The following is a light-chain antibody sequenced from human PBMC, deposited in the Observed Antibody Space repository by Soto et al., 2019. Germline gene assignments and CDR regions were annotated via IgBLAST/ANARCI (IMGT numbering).Light chain of an antibody. J-gene: IGLJ2*01. CDR1: SSNIGSKT. Sequence: QSVLTQPPSASGTPGQRVTISCSGSSSNIGSKTVNWYQQFPGTAPKLLIYGINQRPSGVPDRFSGSTSGTSASLAISGLQSEDEADYHCAAWDDSLNGLVFGGGTKVTVL. CDR3: AAWDDSLNGLV. CDR2: GIN. V-gene: IGLV1-44*01.